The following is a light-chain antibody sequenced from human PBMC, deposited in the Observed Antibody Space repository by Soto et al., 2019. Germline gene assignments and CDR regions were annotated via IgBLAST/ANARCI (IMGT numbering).Light chain of an antibody. J-gene: IGKJ3*01. Sequence: DIQMTQSPTSLSASVGDRVTITCRASQGIRNYVAWYQQIPGKAPKLLIYAASTLQSGVPSRFSGSGSGTDFTLTINGLQPEDVATYYCQKYSSVPVFGPGTKVESK. CDR3: QKYSSVPV. CDR1: QGIRNY. CDR2: AAS. V-gene: IGKV1-27*01.